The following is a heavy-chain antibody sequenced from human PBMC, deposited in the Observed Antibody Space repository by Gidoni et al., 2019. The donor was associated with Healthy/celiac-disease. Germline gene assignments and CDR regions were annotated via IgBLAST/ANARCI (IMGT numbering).Heavy chain of an antibody. CDR3: ARGSLNYDFWSGYYSNWFDP. Sequence: QVQLPQWGAGLLKPSETLPLPCAVYGGSFRGNSWSWLRQPPGKGLEWIGEINHSGSTNYNPSLKSRVTISVDTSKNQFSLKLSSVTAADTAVYYCARGSLNYDFWSGYYSNWFDPWGQGTLVTVSS. J-gene: IGHJ5*02. CDR1: GGSFRGNS. CDR2: INHSGST. V-gene: IGHV4-34*01. D-gene: IGHD3-3*01.